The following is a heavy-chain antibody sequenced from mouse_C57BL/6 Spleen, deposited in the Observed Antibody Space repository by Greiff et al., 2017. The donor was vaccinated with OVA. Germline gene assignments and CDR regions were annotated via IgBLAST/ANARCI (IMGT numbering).Heavy chain of an antibody. V-gene: IGHV1-18*01. Sequence: EVQLQESGPELVKPGASVKIPCKASGYTFTDYNMDWVKQSHGKSLEWIGDINPNNGGTIYNQKFKGKATLTVDKSSRTAYMELRSLTSEDTAVYYCAREGHYGNYFDYWGQGTTLTVSS. D-gene: IGHD2-1*01. J-gene: IGHJ2*01. CDR3: AREGHYGNYFDY. CDR2: INPNNGGT. CDR1: GYTFTDYN.